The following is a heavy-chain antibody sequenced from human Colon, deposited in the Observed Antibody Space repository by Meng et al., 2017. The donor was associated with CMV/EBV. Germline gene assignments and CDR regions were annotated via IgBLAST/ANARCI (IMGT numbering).Heavy chain of an antibody. CDR2: ISAYTGDT. CDR1: GYTFTNYG. Sequence: VQLVQSGAKVKKPGAYVMVSFKASGYTFTNYGISWVRQAPGQGLEWMGWISAYTGDTYYAQKFQGRVTMTTDTSTSTAYMELRCLRSDDTAVYYCVRESQSGSYIYLQHWGQGTLVTVSS. J-gene: IGHJ1*01. D-gene: IGHD1-26*01. CDR3: VRESQSGSYIYLQH. V-gene: IGHV1-18*01.